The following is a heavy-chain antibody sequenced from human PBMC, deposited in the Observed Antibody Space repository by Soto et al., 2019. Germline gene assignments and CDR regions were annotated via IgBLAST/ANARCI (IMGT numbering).Heavy chain of an antibody. CDR2: IYYSGST. CDR1: GGSISSGGYY. D-gene: IGHD3-10*01. J-gene: IGHJ4*02. Sequence: SETLSLTCTVSGGSISSGGYYWSWIRQHPGKGLEWIGYIYYSGSTYYNPSLKSRVTISVDTSKNQFSLKLSSVTAADTAVYYCAVRGYYGPYYFDYWGQGTLVTVSS. CDR3: AVRGYYGPYYFDY. V-gene: IGHV4-31*03.